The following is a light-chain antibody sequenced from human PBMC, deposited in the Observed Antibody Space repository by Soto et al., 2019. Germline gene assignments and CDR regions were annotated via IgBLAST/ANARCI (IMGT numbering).Light chain of an antibody. J-gene: IGKJ1*01. CDR2: DAS. CDR1: QSISSW. Sequence: DIQMTQSPSARSASVGDRVTITCRASQSISSWLAWYQQKPGKAPKLLIYDASSLESGVPSRFSGSGSGTEFTLTISSLQPDDFATYYCQQYNSYSWTFGQGTKVDIK. CDR3: QQYNSYSWT. V-gene: IGKV1-5*01.